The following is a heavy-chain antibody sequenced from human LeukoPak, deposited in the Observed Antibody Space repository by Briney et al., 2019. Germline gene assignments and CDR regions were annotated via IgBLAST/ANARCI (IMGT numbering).Heavy chain of an antibody. J-gene: IGHJ2*01. CDR2: TIPILGIA. CDR3: ARERGFGELLAMIWYFDL. V-gene: IGHV1-69*04. Sequence: ASVKVSCKASGGTFSSYAISWVRQAPGQGLEWMGRTIPILGIANYAQKFQGRVTITADKSTSTAYIELSSLRSEDTAVYYCARERGFGELLAMIWYFDLWGRGTLVTVSS. CDR1: GGTFSSYA. D-gene: IGHD3-10*01.